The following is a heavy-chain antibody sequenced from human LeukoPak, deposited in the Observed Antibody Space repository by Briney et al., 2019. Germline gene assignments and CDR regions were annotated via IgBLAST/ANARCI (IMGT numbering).Heavy chain of an antibody. CDR2: TTSDGSTT. V-gene: IGHV3-74*01. Sequence: SGGSLRLTCAASGFTFSTYWMYWVRQAPGKGLVWVSRTTSDGSTTTYADSVKGRFTITRDNAKNTLYLQMNSLSAEDTAVYYCARGPRGGTLDFWGQGTLVTVSS. CDR1: GFTFSTYW. J-gene: IGHJ4*02. D-gene: IGHD3-10*01. CDR3: ARGPRGGTLDF.